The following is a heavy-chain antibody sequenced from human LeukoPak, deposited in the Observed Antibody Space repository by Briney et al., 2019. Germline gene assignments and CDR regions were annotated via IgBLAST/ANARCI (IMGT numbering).Heavy chain of an antibody. Sequence: GGSLRLFCAASGFTFSSYAMHWVRQAPGKGLEWVAVISYDGSNKYYADSVKGRFTISRDNSKNTLYLQMNSLRAEDTAVYYCARIEGTFEYDSSGYYYGDYWGQGTLVTVSS. CDR3: ARIEGTFEYDSSGYYYGDY. D-gene: IGHD3-22*01. CDR1: GFTFSSYA. J-gene: IGHJ4*02. V-gene: IGHV3-30-3*01. CDR2: ISYDGSNK.